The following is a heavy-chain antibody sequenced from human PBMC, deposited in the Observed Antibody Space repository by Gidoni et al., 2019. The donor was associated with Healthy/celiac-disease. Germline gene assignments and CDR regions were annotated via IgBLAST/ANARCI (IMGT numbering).Heavy chain of an antibody. CDR3: ARHTEDFGVYFDY. Sequence: QLQLPASGPGLVKPSATLSLTCTVSGRSLSSSSYYWGWIRQPPGKGLEWIGRIYYSGSTYYNPSLKSRVTISVDTSKNQFSLKLSSVTAADTAVYYCARHTEDFGVYFDYWGQGTLVTVSS. V-gene: IGHV4-39*01. CDR2: IYYSGST. J-gene: IGHJ4*02. CDR1: GRSLSSSSYY. D-gene: IGHD3-3*01.